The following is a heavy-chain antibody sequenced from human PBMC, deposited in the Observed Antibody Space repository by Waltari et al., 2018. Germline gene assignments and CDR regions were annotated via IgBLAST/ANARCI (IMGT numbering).Heavy chain of an antibody. CDR2: VHHSGRS. V-gene: IGHV4-4*02. D-gene: IGHD2-15*01. J-gene: IGHJ4*02. CDR1: GDPNSKNFF. CDR3: ASDRGRGLYLDS. Sequence: QVQLQESGPGLVKPSGTLSLTCTVPGDPNSKNFFWSWVSQSPGKGLEWIGQVHHSGRSNYNPSLESRVTVSMDTSKNQFSLRVTSVTAADTAIYYCASDRGRGLYLDSWGQGTLVTVSP.